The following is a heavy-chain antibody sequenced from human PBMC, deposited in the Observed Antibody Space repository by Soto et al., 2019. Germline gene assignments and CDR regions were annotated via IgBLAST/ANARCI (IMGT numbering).Heavy chain of an antibody. CDR3: ARDTNTLLAISVDP. V-gene: IGHV3-21*01. Sequence: PGGSLRLSCAASGFTFSSYSMNWVRQAPGKGLEWVSSISSSSSYIYYADSVKGRFTISRDTAKNSLYLQMNSLRAEDTAVYYCARDTNTLLAISVDPWGQGTLVTVSS. CDR2: ISSSSSYI. CDR1: GFTFSSYS. J-gene: IGHJ5*02. D-gene: IGHD2-8*02.